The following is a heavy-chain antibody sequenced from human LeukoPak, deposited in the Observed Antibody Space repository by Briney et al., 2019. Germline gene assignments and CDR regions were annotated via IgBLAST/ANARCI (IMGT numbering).Heavy chain of an antibody. D-gene: IGHD3-3*01. CDR3: AKSRSAYPRVDGFDM. CDR1: GFTVSGNY. V-gene: IGHV3-53*01. CDR2: IYSGGST. J-gene: IGHJ3*02. Sequence: PGGSLRLSCAASGFTVSGNYMSWVRQAPGKGLEWVSVIYSGGSTYYADSVKGRFTISRDNSKSTLYLQMNSLRAEDTALYYCAKSRSAYPRVDGFDMWGQGTMVTVSS.